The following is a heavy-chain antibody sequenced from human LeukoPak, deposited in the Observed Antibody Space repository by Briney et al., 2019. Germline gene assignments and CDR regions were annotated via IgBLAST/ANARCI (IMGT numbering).Heavy chain of an antibody. CDR1: GVSISSYY. J-gene: IGHJ4*02. V-gene: IGHV4-59*01. Sequence: ASETLSLTCTVSGVSISSYYWSWIRQPPGKGLKWIGYIYYSGSTNYNPSLKSRVTISVDTSKNQFSLKLSSVTAADTAVYYCARESGGVDYWGQGTLVTVSS. D-gene: IGHD1-1*01. CDR2: IYYSGST. CDR3: ARESGGVDY.